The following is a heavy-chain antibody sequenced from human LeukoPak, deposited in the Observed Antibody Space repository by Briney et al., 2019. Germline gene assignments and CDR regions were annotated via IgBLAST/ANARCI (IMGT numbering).Heavy chain of an antibody. CDR1: GFTFSSYE. D-gene: IGHD3-10*01. CDR2: ISSSGTTI. J-gene: IGHJ4*02. CDR3: ARPDGDYYYGSGSYFHY. Sequence: QPGGSLRLSCAASGFTFSSYEMNWVRQAPGKGLEWVSYISSSGTTIYYADSVKGRFTISRDNAKNSLYLQMNSLRAEDTAVYYCARPDGDYYYGSGSYFHYWGQGTLATVSS. V-gene: IGHV3-48*03.